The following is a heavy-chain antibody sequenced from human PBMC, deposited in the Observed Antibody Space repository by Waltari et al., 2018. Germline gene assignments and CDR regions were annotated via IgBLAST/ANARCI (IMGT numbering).Heavy chain of an antibody. Sequence: QLQLQESGPGLVKPSETLSLTCTVSGCSISSSSYYCGWIRQPPGKGLEWIGSIYYSGSTYDNPSLKSRVTISVDTSKNQFSLKLSSVTAADTAVYYCARSFGYYGSGSRRARGAFDIWGQGTMVTVSS. V-gene: IGHV4-39*07. CDR1: GCSISSSSYY. CDR2: IYYSGST. D-gene: IGHD3-10*01. CDR3: ARSFGYYGSGSRRARGAFDI. J-gene: IGHJ3*02.